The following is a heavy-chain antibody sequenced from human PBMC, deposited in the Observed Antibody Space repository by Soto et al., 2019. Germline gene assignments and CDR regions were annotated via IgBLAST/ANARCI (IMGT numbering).Heavy chain of an antibody. CDR1: GGTFSSYA. CDR2: IIPIFGTA. D-gene: IGHD3-3*01. J-gene: IGHJ6*02. V-gene: IGHV1-69*13. CDR3: ASERQLGQTHLDFWSGPFNGMDV. Sequence: GASVKVSCKASGGTFSSYAISWVRQAPGQGLEWMGGIIPIFGTANYAQKFQGRVTITADESTSTAYMELSSLRSEDTAVYYCASERQLGQTHLDFWSGPFNGMDVWGQGTTVTVSS.